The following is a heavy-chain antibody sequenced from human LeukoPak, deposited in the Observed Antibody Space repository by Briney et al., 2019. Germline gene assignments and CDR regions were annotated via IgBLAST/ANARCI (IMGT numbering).Heavy chain of an antibody. D-gene: IGHD3-22*01. CDR1: GFTFSSYA. Sequence: GGSLRLSCAASGFTFSSYAMHWVRQAPGKGLEWVSGISWNSGSIGYADSVKGRFTISRDNAKNSLYLQMNSLGAEDMALYYCARYSSGYYYFDYWGQGTLVTVSS. V-gene: IGHV3-9*03. J-gene: IGHJ4*02. CDR2: ISWNSGSI. CDR3: ARYSSGYYYFDY.